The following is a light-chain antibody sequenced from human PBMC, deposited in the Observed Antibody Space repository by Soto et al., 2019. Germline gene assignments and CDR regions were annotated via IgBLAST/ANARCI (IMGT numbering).Light chain of an antibody. Sequence: QSALTQPASVSGSPGQSITVSCTGTSSDIGAYDYVSWYQQHPGKAPKVIISEVSKRPSGVSDRFSGSKSGNTASLTISGLQAEDEADYYCFSFTSTNTHVFGSGTKLTVL. CDR1: SSDIGAYDY. J-gene: IGLJ1*01. CDR3: FSFTSTNTHV. CDR2: EVS. V-gene: IGLV2-14*01.